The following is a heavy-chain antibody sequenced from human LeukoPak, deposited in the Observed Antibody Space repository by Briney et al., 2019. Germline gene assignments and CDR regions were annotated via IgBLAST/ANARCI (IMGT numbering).Heavy chain of an antibody. CDR2: ISSSSSYI. D-gene: IGHD3/OR15-3a*01. CDR3: ARQTGSGLFTLP. Sequence: GGSLRLSCAASGFTFSSYSMNWVRQAPGKGLEWVSSISSSSSYIYYADSVKGRFTISRDNAKNSLYLQMNSLRAEDTAMYYCARQTGSGLFTLPGGQGTLVTVSS. V-gene: IGHV3-21*01. J-gene: IGHJ4*02. CDR1: GFTFSSYS.